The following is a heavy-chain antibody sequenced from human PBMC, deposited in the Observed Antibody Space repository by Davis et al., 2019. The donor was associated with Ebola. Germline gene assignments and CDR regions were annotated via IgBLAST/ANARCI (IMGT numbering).Heavy chain of an antibody. J-gene: IGHJ5*02. Sequence: GESLKISCAASGFTFSSYAMSWVRQAPGKGLEWVSGISWNSGSIGYADSVKGRFTISRDNAKNSLYLQMNSLRAEDTALYHCARVRGYCTNGVCYDWFDPWGQGTLVTVSS. V-gene: IGHV3-20*01. CDR3: ARVRGYCTNGVCYDWFDP. CDR1: GFTFSSYA. D-gene: IGHD2-8*01. CDR2: ISWNSGSI.